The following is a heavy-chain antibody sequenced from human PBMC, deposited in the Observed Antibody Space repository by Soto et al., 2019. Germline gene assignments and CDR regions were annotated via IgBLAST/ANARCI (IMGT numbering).Heavy chain of an antibody. CDR1: GYRFTSYD. J-gene: IGHJ6*02. Sequence: GTSVKVSCKACGYRFTSYDINWVRQATGQGLEWMGWINPNSGGTNYAQKFQGWVTMTRDTSISTAYMELSRLRSDDTAVYYCARVGDYYYDSSGYRLSPSYYYYGMDVWGQGTTVTVSS. CDR2: INPNSGGT. V-gene: IGHV1-2*04. D-gene: IGHD3-22*01. CDR3: ARVGDYYYDSSGYRLSPSYYYYGMDV.